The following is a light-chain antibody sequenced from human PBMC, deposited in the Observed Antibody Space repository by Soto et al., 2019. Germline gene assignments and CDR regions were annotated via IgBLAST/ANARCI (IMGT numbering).Light chain of an antibody. CDR2: EVN. V-gene: IGLV2-8*01. CDR3: SSYAGSNNVRV. J-gene: IGLJ3*02. CDR1: SSDVGGYDL. Sequence: QSALTQPPSASGSXXXXXXXSCTGTSSDVGGYDLVSWYQQHPGNAPKIMIYEVNRRPSGVPDRFSGSKSGNTASLTVSELGAEDEADYYCSSYAGSNNVRVFGGGPKLTVL.